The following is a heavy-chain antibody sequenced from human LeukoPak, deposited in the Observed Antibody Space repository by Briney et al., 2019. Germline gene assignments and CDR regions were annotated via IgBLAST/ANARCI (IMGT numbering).Heavy chain of an antibody. CDR1: GLIFTKAW. V-gene: IGHV3-15*01. D-gene: IGHD1-26*01. CDR2: IKSKINGGAI. J-gene: IGHJ4*02. CDR3: ARDQGATNYFDY. Sequence: GGSLRLSCTASGLIFTKAWMSWVRQAPGKGLEWVGRIKSKINGGAIDYAAPVKGRFTISRDNAKNSLYLQMNSLRAEDTAVYYCARDQGATNYFDYWGQGTLVTVSS.